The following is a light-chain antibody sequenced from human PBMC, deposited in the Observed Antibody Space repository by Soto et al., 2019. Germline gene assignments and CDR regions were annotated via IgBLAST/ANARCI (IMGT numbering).Light chain of an antibody. CDR1: QSVSGN. J-gene: IGKJ5*01. V-gene: IGKV3-15*01. CDR3: QQYNNWPPT. CDR2: GAS. Sequence: EIVMTQSPATLSVSPGERATLSCRASQSVSGNLAWYQQKPGQAPRLLIYGASTRSTGIPARFSGSGSGTDFTLTISSLQSEDFAVYYCQQYNNWPPTFGQGTRLEIK.